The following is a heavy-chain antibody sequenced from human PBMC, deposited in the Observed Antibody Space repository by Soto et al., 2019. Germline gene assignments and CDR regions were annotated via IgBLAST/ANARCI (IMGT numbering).Heavy chain of an antibody. CDR2: INHSGST. D-gene: IGHD2-2*01. CDR1: GGSFSGYY. Sequence: QVQLQQWGAGLLKPSETLSLTCAVYGGSFSGYYWSWIRQPPGKGLEWIGEINHSGSTNYNPSLKSRVTISVDTSKNQVSLKLSSVTAADTAVYYCARVHRVPAAKRAFDYWGQGTLVTVSS. J-gene: IGHJ4*02. V-gene: IGHV4-34*01. CDR3: ARVHRVPAAKRAFDY.